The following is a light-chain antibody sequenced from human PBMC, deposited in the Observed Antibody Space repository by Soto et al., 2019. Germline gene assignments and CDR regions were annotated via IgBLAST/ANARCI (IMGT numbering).Light chain of an antibody. Sequence: DIQMTQSPSSLSASVGDRVTITCRASQSISSYLNWYQQKPGKAPKLLIYAASSLQSGVPSRFSDSRSGTDFTLTISSLQPEDFATYYCQQSYSTPHTFGQGTKLQIK. V-gene: IGKV1-39*01. J-gene: IGKJ2*01. CDR3: QQSYSTPHT. CDR1: QSISSY. CDR2: AAS.